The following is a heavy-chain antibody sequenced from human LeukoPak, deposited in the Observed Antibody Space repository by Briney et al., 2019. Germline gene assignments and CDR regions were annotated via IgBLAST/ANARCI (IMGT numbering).Heavy chain of an antibody. V-gene: IGHV3-49*04. D-gene: IGHD3-3*01. CDR2: IRSKAYGGTT. CDR3: TRGFYDFWSGYPYYYYYYYMDV. CDR1: GFTFSSYW. J-gene: IGHJ6*03. Sequence: PGGSLRLSCAGSGFTFSSYWMSWVRQAPGKGLEWVGFIRSKAYGGTTEYAASVKGRFTISRDDSKSIAYLQMNSLKTEDTAVYYCTRGFYDFWSGYPYYYYYYYMDVWGKGTTVTVSS.